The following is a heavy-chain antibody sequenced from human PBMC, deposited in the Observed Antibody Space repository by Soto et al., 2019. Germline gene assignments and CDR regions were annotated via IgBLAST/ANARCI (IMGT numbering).Heavy chain of an antibody. CDR3: ASEVGAHLGLDY. V-gene: IGHV3-30-3*01. Sequence: GGSLRLSCAASGFTFSSYPMHWVRQAPGKGLEWVALISYTGGNKYYADSVKGRFTISRDNSKNTLYLQMNSLSYEDTAVYYCASEVGAHLGLDYWGQGTLVTVSS. D-gene: IGHD1-26*01. CDR2: ISYTGGNK. CDR1: GFTFSSYP. J-gene: IGHJ4*02.